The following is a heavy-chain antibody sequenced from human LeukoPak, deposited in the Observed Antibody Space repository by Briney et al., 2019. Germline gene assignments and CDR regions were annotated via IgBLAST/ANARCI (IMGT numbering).Heavy chain of an antibody. CDR3: ARLDPSFDFWSGYYTHYYYGMDV. CDR2: IYYSGST. Sequence: PSETLSLTCTVSGGSNSSYYWSWIRQPPGKGLEWIGYIYYSGSTNYNPSLKSRVTISVDTSKNQFSLKLSSVTAADTAVYYCARLDPSFDFWSGYYTHYYYGMDVWGQGTTVTVSS. J-gene: IGHJ6*02. V-gene: IGHV4-59*08. D-gene: IGHD3-3*01. CDR1: GGSNSSYY.